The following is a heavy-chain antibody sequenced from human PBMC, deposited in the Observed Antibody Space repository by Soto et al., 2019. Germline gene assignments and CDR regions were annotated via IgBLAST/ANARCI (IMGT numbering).Heavy chain of an antibody. J-gene: IGHJ4*02. V-gene: IGHV4-59*01. CDR3: ARASPTATVTTFLSSFDY. CDR1: GGSISSYY. D-gene: IGHD4-17*01. Sequence: PSETLSLTCTVSGGSISSYYWSWIRQPPGKGLEWIGYIYYSGSTNYNPSLKSRVTISVDTSKNQFSLKLSSVTAADTAVYYCARASPTATVTTFLSSFDYWGQGTLVTVSS. CDR2: IYYSGST.